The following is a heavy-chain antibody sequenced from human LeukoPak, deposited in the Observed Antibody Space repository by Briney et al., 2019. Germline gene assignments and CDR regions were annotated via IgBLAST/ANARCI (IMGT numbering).Heavy chain of an antibody. Sequence: ASVKVSCKASGYRFTSYYINWVRQATGHGPEWMGWMNPHSGDADYAQKFQGRVTMTRDTSISTAYMELSRLRSDDTAVYYCARIEVEDVDTAMVKDYWGQGTLVTVSS. D-gene: IGHD5-18*01. CDR3: ARIEVEDVDTAMVKDY. CDR1: GYRFTSYY. CDR2: MNPHSGDA. J-gene: IGHJ4*02. V-gene: IGHV1-8*01.